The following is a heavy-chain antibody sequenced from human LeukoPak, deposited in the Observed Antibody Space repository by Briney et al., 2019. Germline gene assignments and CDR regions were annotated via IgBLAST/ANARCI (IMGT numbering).Heavy chain of an antibody. Sequence: PVGSLRLSCAASGFTFSSYAMSWVRQPPGKGLEWIGEINHSGSTNYNPSLKSRVTISVDTSKNQFSLKLSSVTAADTAVYYCARGPRPGYSSSFWGWFDPWGQGTLVTVSS. V-gene: IGHV4-34*01. CDR1: GFTFSSYA. CDR2: INHSGST. D-gene: IGHD6-13*01. J-gene: IGHJ5*02. CDR3: ARGPRPGYSSSFWGWFDP.